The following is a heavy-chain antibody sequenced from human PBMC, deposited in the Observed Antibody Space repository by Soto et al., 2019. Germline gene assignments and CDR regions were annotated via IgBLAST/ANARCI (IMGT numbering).Heavy chain of an antibody. Sequence: PGGSLRLSCAASGFTFSSSGMHWVRQAPGKGLEWVAVISYDGSTQYYGDSVNGRFTISRDNSKNTLFLQMNSLSPDDTGVYYCVKSFVSPIRGFSYYYGWDVWGKGTTVTVSS. CDR3: VKSFVSPIRGFSYYYGWDV. J-gene: IGHJ6*04. CDR1: GFTFSSSG. V-gene: IGHV3-30*18. D-gene: IGHD3-3*01. CDR2: ISYDGSTQ.